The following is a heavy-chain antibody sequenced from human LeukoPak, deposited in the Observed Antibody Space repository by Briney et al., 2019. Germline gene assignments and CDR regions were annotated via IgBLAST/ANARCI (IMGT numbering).Heavy chain of an antibody. CDR2: IYYSGST. Sequence: SETLSLTCTVSGGSISSYYWSWIRQPPGKGLEWIGYIYYSGSTNYNPSLKSRVTISVDTSKSQFSLKLSSVTAADTAVYYCARVRGFGELLIDYWGQGTLVTVSS. D-gene: IGHD3-10*01. CDR3: ARVRGFGELLIDY. J-gene: IGHJ4*02. CDR1: GGSISSYY. V-gene: IGHV4-59*01.